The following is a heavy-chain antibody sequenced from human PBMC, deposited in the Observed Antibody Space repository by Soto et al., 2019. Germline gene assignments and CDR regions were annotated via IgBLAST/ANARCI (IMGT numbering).Heavy chain of an antibody. CDR3: ATKQGAGVRKGYCSSTSCYIDYYYGMDV. V-gene: IGHV3-23*01. CDR1: GFTFSSYA. D-gene: IGHD2-2*02. Sequence: PGGSLRLSCAASGFTFSSYAMSWVRQAPGKGLEWVSAISGSGGSTYYADSVRGRFTISRDNSKNTLYLQMNSLRAEDTAVYYCATKQGAGVRKGYCSSTSCYIDYYYGMDVWGQGTTVTVSS. J-gene: IGHJ6*02. CDR2: ISGSGGST.